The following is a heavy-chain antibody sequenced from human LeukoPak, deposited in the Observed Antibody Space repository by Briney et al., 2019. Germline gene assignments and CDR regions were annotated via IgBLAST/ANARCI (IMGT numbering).Heavy chain of an antibody. D-gene: IGHD3-10*01. Sequence: PGRSLRLSCAASGFTFSSYGMHWVRQAPGKGLEWVAVISYDGSNKYYADSVKGRFTISRDNSKNTLYLQTNSLRAEDTAVYYWAKDRLLWFGELLAPSDYWGQGTLVTVSP. V-gene: IGHV3-30*18. CDR2: ISYDGSNK. CDR3: AKDRLLWFGELLAPSDY. J-gene: IGHJ4*02. CDR1: GFTFSSYG.